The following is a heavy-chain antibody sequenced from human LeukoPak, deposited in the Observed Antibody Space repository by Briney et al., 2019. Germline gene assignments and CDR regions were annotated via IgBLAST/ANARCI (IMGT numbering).Heavy chain of an antibody. CDR2: MHHSGST. J-gene: IGHJ4*02. V-gene: IGHV4-59*12. CDR3: ARVQVHYYDSSGYYVY. D-gene: IGHD3-22*01. Sequence: SETLSLTCTVSGASISSYSWSWIRQPPGKGLEWIGYMHHSGSTNYNPSLKSRVTISVDTSKNQFSLKLSSVTAADTAVYYCARVQVHYYDSSGYYVYWGQGTLVTVSS. CDR1: GASISSYS.